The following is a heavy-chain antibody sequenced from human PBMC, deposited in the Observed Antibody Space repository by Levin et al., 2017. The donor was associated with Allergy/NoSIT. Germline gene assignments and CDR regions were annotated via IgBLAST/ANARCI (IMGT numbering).Heavy chain of an antibody. CDR1: GFTFSSYA. CDR2: ISYDGSNK. J-gene: IGHJ4*02. V-gene: IGHV3-30-3*01. D-gene: IGHD3-10*01. Sequence: GGSLRLSCAASGFTFSSYAMHWVRQAPGKGLEWVAVISYDGSNKYYADSVKGRFTISRDNSKNTLYLQMNSLRAEDTAVYYCAREGPMVRGVAADYWGQGTLVTVSS. CDR3: AREGPMVRGVAADY.